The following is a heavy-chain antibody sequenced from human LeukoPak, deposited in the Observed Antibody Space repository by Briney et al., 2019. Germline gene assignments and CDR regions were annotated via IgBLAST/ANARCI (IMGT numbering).Heavy chain of an antibody. Sequence: PSETLSLTCTVSGGSISTYYWSWIRQPAGKGLEWIGRIYMSGSTNYNSSLKSRVTVSVDTSKNQFSLKLSSVTAADTAVYYYAREREYYYGSGSYGFDIWGQGTMVTVSS. CDR3: AREREYYYGSGSYGFDI. CDR1: GGSISTYY. D-gene: IGHD3-10*01. V-gene: IGHV4-4*07. J-gene: IGHJ3*02. CDR2: IYMSGST.